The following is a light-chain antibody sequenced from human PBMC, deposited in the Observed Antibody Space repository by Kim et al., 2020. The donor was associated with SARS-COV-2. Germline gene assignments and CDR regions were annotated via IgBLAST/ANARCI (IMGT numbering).Light chain of an antibody. CDR2: GKN. Sequence: LGQTVRITCQGDSLRSYYASWYQQKPGQAPVLVIYGKNNRPSGIPDRFSGSSSGNTASLTITGAQAEDEADYYCNSRDSSGNHRVVFGGGTKLTIL. J-gene: IGLJ2*01. V-gene: IGLV3-19*01. CDR3: NSRDSSGNHRVV. CDR1: SLRSYY.